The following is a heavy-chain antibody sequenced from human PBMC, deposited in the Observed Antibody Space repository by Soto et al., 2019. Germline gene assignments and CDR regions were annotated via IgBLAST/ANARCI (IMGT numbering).Heavy chain of an antibody. V-gene: IGHV4-59*01. J-gene: IGHJ5*02. CDR2: IYYSGST. CDR3: ASASSGYDSSCILP. D-gene: IGHD5-12*01. CDR1: GGSTSSYY. Sequence: SETLSLTCTVSGGSTSSYYWSWIRQPPGKGLEWIGYIYYSGSTNYNPSLKSRVTISVDTSKNQFSLKLSSVTAADTAVYYCASASSGYDSSCILPWCPTTLVT.